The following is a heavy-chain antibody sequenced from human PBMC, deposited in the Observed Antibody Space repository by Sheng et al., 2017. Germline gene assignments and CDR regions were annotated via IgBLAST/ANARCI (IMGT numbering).Heavy chain of an antibody. CDR3: ARGGEGQQQLGTATEGLNFDY. V-gene: IGHV1-69*10. J-gene: IGHJ4*02. Sequence: QVQLVQSGAEVKKPGSSVKVSCKASGGTFSSYAISWVRQAPGQGLEWMGGIIPILGIANYAQKFQGRVTITADKSTSTAYMELSSLRSEDTAVYYCARGGEGQQQLGTATEGLNFDYWGQGNPGSPSPQ. D-gene: IGHD6-13*01. CDR2: IIPILGIA. CDR1: GGTFSSYA.